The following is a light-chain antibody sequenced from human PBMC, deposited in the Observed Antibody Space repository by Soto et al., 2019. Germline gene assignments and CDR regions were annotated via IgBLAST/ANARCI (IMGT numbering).Light chain of an antibody. J-gene: IGKJ4*01. CDR2: GAS. CDR1: RSISSN. CDR3: QPHNNWPVVT. Sequence: EMVMTQSPATLSVSPGERVTLSCRASRSISSNLAWYQQKPGQAPRLLIYGASTRATGIPARFSGSGSGTEFTLTINSLQSEDFAMYYCQPHNNWPVVTFGGGTRVRSN. V-gene: IGKV3-15*01.